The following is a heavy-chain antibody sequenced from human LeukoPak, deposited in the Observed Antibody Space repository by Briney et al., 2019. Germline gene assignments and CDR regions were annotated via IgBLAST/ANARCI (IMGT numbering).Heavy chain of an antibody. Sequence: PGGSLRLSCAASGFTFSSYWMSWVRQAPGKGLEWVANIKQDGSGKYYVDSVKGRFTISRDNAKNSLYLQMNSLRAEDTAVYYCAREREVEMATIIFDYWGQGTLVTVSS. D-gene: IGHD5-24*01. J-gene: IGHJ4*02. CDR1: GFTFSSYW. CDR3: AREREVEMATIIFDY. V-gene: IGHV3-7*01. CDR2: IKQDGSGK.